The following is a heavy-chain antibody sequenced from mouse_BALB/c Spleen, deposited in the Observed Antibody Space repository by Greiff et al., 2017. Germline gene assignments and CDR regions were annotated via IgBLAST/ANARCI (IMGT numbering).Heavy chain of an antibody. CDR3: TFSYYAMDY. V-gene: IGHV1S127*01. CDR2: IDPSDSYT. J-gene: IGHJ4*01. Sequence: QVQLKQPGAELVKPGASVKMSCKASGYTFTSYWMHWVKQRPGQGLEWIGVIDPSDSYTSYNQKFKGKATLTVDTSSSTAYMQLSSLTSEDSAVYYCTFSYYAMDYWGQGTSVTVSS. CDR1: GYTFTSYW.